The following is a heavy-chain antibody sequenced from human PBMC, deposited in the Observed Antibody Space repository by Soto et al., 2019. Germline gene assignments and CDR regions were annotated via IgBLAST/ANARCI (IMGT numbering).Heavy chain of an antibody. D-gene: IGHD1-7*01. J-gene: IGHJ6*02. CDR3: AREAGTTGNYYFGMDV. Sequence: ASLKVSCKASGYTFIGHYLHWVRQAPGQGLEWLGWTNPSSGATNFAQKFQGRVTMTRDTSISTAYLELSRLRSDDTAIYYCAREAGTTGNYYFGMDVWGQGTTVTVSS. CDR1: GYTFIGHY. CDR2: TNPSSGAT. V-gene: IGHV1-2*02.